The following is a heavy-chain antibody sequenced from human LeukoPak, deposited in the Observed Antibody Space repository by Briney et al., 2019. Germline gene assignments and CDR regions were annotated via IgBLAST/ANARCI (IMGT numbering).Heavy chain of an antibody. D-gene: IGHD6-25*01. CDR3: ARNRATYSSGWPYYFDY. V-gene: IGHV4-34*01. Sequence: SETLSLTCAVYGGSFSGYYWSWIRQPPGKGLEWIGEINHSGSTNYNPSLKSRVTISVDTSKNQFSLKLSSVTAAATAVYYCARNRATYSSGWPYYFDYWGQGTLVPVS. CDR2: INHSGST. J-gene: IGHJ4*02. CDR1: GGSFSGYY.